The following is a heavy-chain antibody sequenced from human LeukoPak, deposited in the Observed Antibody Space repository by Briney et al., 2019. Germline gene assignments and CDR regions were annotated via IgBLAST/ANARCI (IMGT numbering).Heavy chain of an antibody. CDR2: IKQDGREK. CDR3: ARDGVSYGSYFDY. V-gene: IGHV3-7*05. J-gene: IGHJ4*02. CDR1: GXTVSSNY. D-gene: IGHD5-18*01. Sequence: GGSLRLSCAASGXTVSSNYMSWVRQAPGKGLEWVANIKQDGREKYYVDSVKGRFTISRDNAKNSLYLQMNGLRAEDTAFYYCARDGVSYGSYFDYWGQGILVTVSS.